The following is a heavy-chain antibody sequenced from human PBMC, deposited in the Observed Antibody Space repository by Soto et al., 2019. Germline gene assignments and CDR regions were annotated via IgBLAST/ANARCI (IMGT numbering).Heavy chain of an antibody. CDR1: GGSISSGGYY. CDR3: ARVLVDHYDILTGPSCPECYYYCMGV. CDR2: IYYSGST. V-gene: IGHV4-31*03. D-gene: IGHD3-9*01. Sequence: PSETLSLTCTVSGGSISSGGYYWSWIRQHPGKGLEWIGYIYYSGSTYYNPSLKSRVTMSVDTSKNQFSLKLSSVTAADTAVYYCARVLVDHYDILTGPSCPECYYYCMGVWGQGTTVTVSS. J-gene: IGHJ6*02.